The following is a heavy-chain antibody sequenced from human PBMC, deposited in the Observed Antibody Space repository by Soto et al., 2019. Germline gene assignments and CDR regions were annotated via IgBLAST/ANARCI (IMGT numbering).Heavy chain of an antibody. Sequence: SETLSLSCTVSSGSISSGGHYWSWIRQHPEKGLEWIGYIYFSGSTYYNPSLKSRVVISADTSKNQFSLKLNSVTVADTAIYYCARRNGSGSYYDYYFDYWGQGALVTVSS. D-gene: IGHD3-10*01. CDR3: ARRNGSGSYYDYYFDY. J-gene: IGHJ4*02. CDR1: SGSISSGGHY. V-gene: IGHV4-31*03. CDR2: IYFSGST.